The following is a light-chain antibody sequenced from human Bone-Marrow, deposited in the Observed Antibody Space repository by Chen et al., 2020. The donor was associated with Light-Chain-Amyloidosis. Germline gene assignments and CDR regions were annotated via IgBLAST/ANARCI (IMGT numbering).Light chain of an antibody. Sequence: SYVLTQPSSVSVAPGQTATIDCGGNNIGATSVHWYQQTQGQAPQLVVYADSDRPSGIPERFSCSNSGNSATLTISRVEAGDEADYYCQVWDSSSYRPVFGGGTKLTVL. CDR3: QVWDSSSYRPV. V-gene: IGLV3-21*02. CDR1: NIGATS. J-gene: IGLJ3*02. CDR2: ADS.